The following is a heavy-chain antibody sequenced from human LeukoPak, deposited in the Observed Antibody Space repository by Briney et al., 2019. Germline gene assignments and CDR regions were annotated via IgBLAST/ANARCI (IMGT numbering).Heavy chain of an antibody. CDR1: GGSISSDNHY. Sequence: PSQTLSLTCTVSGGSISSDNHYWSWIRQHPGKGLEWISYINYSGNTHYNPSLKSRGTISVDTSKNQFSLKLNSVTAADTAVYYCARVGYEYVWGSYRYGWFDPWGQGTLVTVSS. D-gene: IGHD3-16*02. CDR2: INYSGNT. J-gene: IGHJ5*01. CDR3: ARVGYEYVWGSYRYGWFDP. V-gene: IGHV4-31*03.